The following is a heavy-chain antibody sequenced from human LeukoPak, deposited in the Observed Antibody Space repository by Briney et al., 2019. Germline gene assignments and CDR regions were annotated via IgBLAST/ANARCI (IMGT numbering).Heavy chain of an antibody. CDR1: GYTFTSYG. D-gene: IGHD3-3*01. J-gene: IGHJ6*02. Sequence: ASVKVSCKASGYTFTSYGISWVRQAPGQGLEWMGWISAYNGNTNYAQKLQGRVTMTRNTSISTAYMELSSLRSEDTAVYYCARGHSHFGVVRKGKPDYYYYYGMDVWGQGTTVTVSS. CDR3: ARGHSHFGVVRKGKPDYYYYYGMDV. V-gene: IGHV1-18*01. CDR2: ISAYNGNT.